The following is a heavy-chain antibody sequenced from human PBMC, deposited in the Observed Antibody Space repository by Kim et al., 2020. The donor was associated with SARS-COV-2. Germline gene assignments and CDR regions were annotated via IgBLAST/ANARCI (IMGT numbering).Heavy chain of an antibody. CDR1: GFTFSSYS. CDR2: ISSSSSYI. V-gene: IGHV3-21*01. Sequence: GGSLRLSCAASGFTFSSYSMNWVRQAPGKGLEWVSSISSSSSYIYYADSVKGRFTISRDNAKNSLYLQMNSLRAEDTAVYYCARDAVVVAAIGYNWFDPWRQGTLVTVSS. D-gene: IGHD2-15*01. J-gene: IGHJ5*02. CDR3: ARDAVVVAAIGYNWFDP.